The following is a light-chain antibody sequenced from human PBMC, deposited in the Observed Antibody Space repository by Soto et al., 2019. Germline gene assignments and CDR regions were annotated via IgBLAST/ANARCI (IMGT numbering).Light chain of an antibody. Sequence: DIQMTQSPSSLSASVGDRVTITYRASQSISSYLNWYQQKPGKAPKLLIDAASSLQSGVPSRFSGSGSGTDFTLTISSLQPEDFATYYCQQSYSTSITFGQGTRLEI. V-gene: IGKV1-39*01. CDR2: AAS. J-gene: IGKJ5*01. CDR3: QQSYSTSIT. CDR1: QSISSY.